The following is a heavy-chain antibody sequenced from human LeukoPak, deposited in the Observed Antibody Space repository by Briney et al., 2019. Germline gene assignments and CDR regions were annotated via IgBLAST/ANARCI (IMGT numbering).Heavy chain of an antibody. D-gene: IGHD3-10*01. CDR3: ARVLRGSGSYYVH. J-gene: IGHJ4*02. CDR2: INHSGST. V-gene: IGHV4-34*01. CDR1: GGSFSGYY. Sequence: SETLSLTCAVYGGSFSGYYWSWIRQPPGKGLEWIGGINHSGSTNYNPSLKSRVTISVDTSKNQFSLKLSSVTAADTAVYYCARVLRGSGSYYVHWGQGTLVTVSS.